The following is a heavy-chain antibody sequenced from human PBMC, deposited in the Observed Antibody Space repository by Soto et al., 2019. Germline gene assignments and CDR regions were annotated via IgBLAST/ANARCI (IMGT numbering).Heavy chain of an antibody. CDR2: IYYSGST. CDR3: ARHRSYYYGSGSPRGDYYMDV. D-gene: IGHD3-10*01. J-gene: IGHJ6*03. Sequence: SETLSLTCTVSGGSISSSSYYWGWIRQPPGKGLEWIGSIYYSGSTYYNPSLKGRVTISVDTSKNQFSLKLSSVTAADTAVYYCARHRSYYYGSGSPRGDYYMDVWGKGTTVTVSS. V-gene: IGHV4-39*01. CDR1: GGSISSSSYY.